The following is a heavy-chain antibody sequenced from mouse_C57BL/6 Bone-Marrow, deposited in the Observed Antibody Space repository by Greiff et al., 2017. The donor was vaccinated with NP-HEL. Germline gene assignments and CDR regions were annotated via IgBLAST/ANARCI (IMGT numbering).Heavy chain of an antibody. CDR1: GYTFTSYW. CDR2: IHPSDSDT. CDR3: AIYHWDYGSYWCFDV. V-gene: IGHV1-74*01. J-gene: IGHJ1*03. Sequence: QVQLQQPGAELVKPGASVKVSCKASGYTFTSYWMHWVKQRPGQGLEWIGRIHPSDSDTNYNQKFKGKATLTVDKSSSTAYMELSSLTSEDSAVYYCAIYHWDYGSYWCFDVWGTGTTVTVSA. D-gene: IGHD2-4*01.